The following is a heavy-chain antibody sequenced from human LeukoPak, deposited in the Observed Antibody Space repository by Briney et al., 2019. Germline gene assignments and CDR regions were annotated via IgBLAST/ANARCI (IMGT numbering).Heavy chain of an antibody. V-gene: IGHV3-49*04. CDR3: TVSHTGDYGGPYYFDY. J-gene: IGHJ4*02. D-gene: IGHD4-23*01. CDR2: IRSKAYGGTT. CDR1: GFTFGDYA. Sequence: GGSLRLSCTASGFTFGDYAMSWVRQAPGKGLEWVGFIRSKAYGGTTEYAASVKGRFTISRDDSKSIAYLQMNSLKTEDTAVYYCTVSHTGDYGGPYYFDYWGQGTLVTVPS.